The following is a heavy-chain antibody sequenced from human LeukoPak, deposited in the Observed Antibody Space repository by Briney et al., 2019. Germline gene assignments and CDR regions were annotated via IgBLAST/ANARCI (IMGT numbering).Heavy chain of an antibody. CDR1: GFAFSSYA. Sequence: PGGSLRLSCAASGFAFSSYAMSWVRQAPGKGLEWVSAISGSGGSTYYADSVKGRFTISRDNSKNTLYLQMNSLRAEDTAVYYCAKDRSSYYYYYGMDVWGQGTTVTVSS. D-gene: IGHD6-13*01. J-gene: IGHJ6*02. V-gene: IGHV3-23*01. CDR2: ISGSGGST. CDR3: AKDRSSYYYYYGMDV.